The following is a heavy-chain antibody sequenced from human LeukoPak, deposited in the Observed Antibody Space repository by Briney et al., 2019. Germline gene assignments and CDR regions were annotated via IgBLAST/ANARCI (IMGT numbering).Heavy chain of an antibody. J-gene: IGHJ4*02. D-gene: IGHD5-18*01. CDR3: AREDTAMVDY. CDR1: GGSISSGGYY. Sequence: SQTLSLTCTVSGGSISSGGYYWSWIRQHPGKGLEWIGYIYYSGSTYYNPPLKSRVTISVDTSKNQFSLKLSSVTAADTAVYYCAREDTAMVDYWGQGTLVTVSS. V-gene: IGHV4-31*03. CDR2: IYYSGST.